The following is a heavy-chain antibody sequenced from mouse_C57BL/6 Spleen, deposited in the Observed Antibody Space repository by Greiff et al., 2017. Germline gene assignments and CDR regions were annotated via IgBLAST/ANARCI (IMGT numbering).Heavy chain of an antibody. Sequence: QVQLQQSGPELVKPGASVKISCKASGYAFSSSWMNWVKQRPGKGLEWIGRIYPGDGATNYNGKFKGKATMTVDKSSSTAYMQLSSLTSEDSAVYCCENEERVGAFGYWGQGPLVTVSA. CDR3: ENEERVGAFGY. CDR1: GYAFSSSW. J-gene: IGHJ3*01. CDR2: IYPGDGAT. V-gene: IGHV1-82*01.